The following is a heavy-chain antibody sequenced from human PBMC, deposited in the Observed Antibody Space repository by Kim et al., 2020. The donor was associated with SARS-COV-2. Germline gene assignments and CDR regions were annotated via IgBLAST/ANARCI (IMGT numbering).Heavy chain of an antibody. V-gene: IGHV3-23*01. Sequence: GGSLRLSCVASGFTFSSYAMSWVRQAPGKGLEWVSAISGSGGSTYYADSVKGRFTISRDNSKNTLYLQMNSLRAEDTAVYYCATREVAVAGGYYYYGMDVWGQGTTVTVSS. CDR3: ATREVAVAGGYYYYGMDV. J-gene: IGHJ6*02. CDR1: GFTFSSYA. CDR2: ISGSGGST. D-gene: IGHD6-13*01.